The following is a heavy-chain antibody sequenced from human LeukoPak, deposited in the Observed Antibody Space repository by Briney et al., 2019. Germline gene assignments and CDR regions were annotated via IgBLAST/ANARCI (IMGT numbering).Heavy chain of an antibody. CDR2: ISYSGST. CDR1: GYSISNYY. V-gene: IGHV4-59*01. Sequence: SETLPLTCTVSGYSISNYYWNWIRQPPGKGLEWIGYISYSGSTHYNPSLQSRVTISVDTSKNQFSLKLSSVSAADTAVYYCARDTSSWYLGWFDPWGQGTLVTVSS. D-gene: IGHD6-13*01. J-gene: IGHJ5*02. CDR3: ARDTSSWYLGWFDP.